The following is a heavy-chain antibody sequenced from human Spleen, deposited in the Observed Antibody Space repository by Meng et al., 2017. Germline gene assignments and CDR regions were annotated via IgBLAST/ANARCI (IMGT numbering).Heavy chain of an antibody. Sequence: ESLKISCGVSGYSISSGYYWGWIRQPPGKGLEWIGTIYHSGITYYNPSLESRVTIAVDTSKNQFSLKLRSVTAADTAVYYCAGFLAGGDVWGSAPYWGRGTLVTVSS. J-gene: IGHJ4*02. CDR2: IYHSGIT. D-gene: IGHD3-16*01. CDR3: AGFLAGGDVWGSAPY. V-gene: IGHV4-38-2*01. CDR1: GYSISSGYY.